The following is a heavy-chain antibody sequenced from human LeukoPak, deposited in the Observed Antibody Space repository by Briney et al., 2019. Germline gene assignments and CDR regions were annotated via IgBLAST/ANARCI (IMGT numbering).Heavy chain of an antibody. CDR1: GGSFSGYY. V-gene: IGHV4-34*01. D-gene: IGHD3-10*01. J-gene: IGHJ4*02. CDR3: ARLGEGGFDY. Sequence: SETLSLTCAVYGGSFSGYYWSWIRQPPGKGLEWMGEINHSGSTNYNPSLKSRVTISVDTSKNQFSLKRSSVTAADTAVYYCARLGEGGFDYWGQGTLVTVSS. CDR2: INHSGST.